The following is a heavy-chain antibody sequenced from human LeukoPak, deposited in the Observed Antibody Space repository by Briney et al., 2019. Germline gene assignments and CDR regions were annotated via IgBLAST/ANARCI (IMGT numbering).Heavy chain of an antibody. J-gene: IGHJ4*02. CDR3: AKEGGMVTDY. V-gene: IGHV3-30*02. D-gene: IGHD2-21*02. Sequence: GGSLRLSCAASGITFGSYGMHWVRQAPGKGLEWVAFIRYDGSNKYYADSVKGRFTISRDNSKNTLYLQMNSLRAEDTAVYYCAKEGGMVTDYWGQGTLVTVSS. CDR2: IRYDGSNK. CDR1: GITFGSYG.